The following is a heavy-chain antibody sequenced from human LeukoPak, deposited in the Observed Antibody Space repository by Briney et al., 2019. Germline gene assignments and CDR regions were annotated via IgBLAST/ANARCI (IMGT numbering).Heavy chain of an antibody. CDR3: ARDSLGELLRFDY. J-gene: IGHJ4*02. Sequence: ASVTVSCKASGYTFTSYYMHWVRQAPGQGLEWMGIINPSGGSTSYAQKFQGRVTMTRDMSTSTVYMELSSLRSEDTAVYYCARDSLGELLRFDYWGQGTLVTVSS. CDR1: GYTFTSYY. V-gene: IGHV1-46*01. D-gene: IGHD1-26*01. CDR2: INPSGGST.